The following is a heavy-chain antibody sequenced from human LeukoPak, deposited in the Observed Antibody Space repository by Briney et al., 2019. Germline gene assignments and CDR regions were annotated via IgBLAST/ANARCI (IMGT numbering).Heavy chain of an antibody. Sequence: ASVKVSCTASGYTFTSYGISWVRQAPGQGLEWMGWISAYNGNTNYAQKLQGRVTMTIDTSTSTAYMELKSLTSDGTAVYYCAREGGMVAIQLYHFDHWGQGTLITVSS. CDR3: AREGGMVAIQLYHFDH. D-gene: IGHD1-1*01. CDR1: GYTFTSYG. CDR2: ISAYNGNT. J-gene: IGHJ4*02. V-gene: IGHV1-18*01.